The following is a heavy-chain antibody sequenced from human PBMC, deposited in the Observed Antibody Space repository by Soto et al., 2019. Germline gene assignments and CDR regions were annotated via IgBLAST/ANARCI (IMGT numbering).Heavy chain of an antibody. V-gene: IGHV4-39*01. J-gene: IGHJ5*02. D-gene: IGHD2-15*01. Sequence: QLQLQESGPGLVKPSETLSLTCTVSGGSIRSSNYYWGWIRQPPGKGLESIGNIYYSGSTYYNPSLESRVTISVDTSKNQFSLKLSSVTAADTAVYYCARLLRGGGPDNWFDPWGQGTLVTVSS. CDR3: ARLLRGGGPDNWFDP. CDR2: IYYSGST. CDR1: GGSIRSSNYY.